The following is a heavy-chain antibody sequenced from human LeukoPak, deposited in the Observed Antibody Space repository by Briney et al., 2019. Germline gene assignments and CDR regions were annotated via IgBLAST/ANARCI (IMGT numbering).Heavy chain of an antibody. V-gene: IGHV4-39*01. J-gene: IGHJ4*02. CDR2: IYYSGST. D-gene: IGHD3-22*01. CDR3: ARLRYYYDSSGYYADY. CDR1: GGSISSSSYY. Sequence: PSETLSLTCTVSGGSISSSSYYWGWIRQPPGKGLEWIGSIYYSGSTYYNPSLKSRVTISVDTSKNQFSLKLSSVTAADTAVYYCARLRYYYDSSGYYADYWGQGTLVTVFS.